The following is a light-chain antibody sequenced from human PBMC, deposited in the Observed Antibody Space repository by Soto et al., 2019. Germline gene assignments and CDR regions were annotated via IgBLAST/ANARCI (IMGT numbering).Light chain of an antibody. J-gene: IGKJ2*01. CDR3: QQGYSTPYT. V-gene: IGKV1-39*01. CDR2: SSS. CDR1: QSISTY. Sequence: DIQMTQSPSSLSASVGDRVTITCRASQSISTYLNWYQQKPGKAHKLLIYSSSTLQGGGPASFSGSGSGTDFTLTINSLQPEDFATYYCQQGYSTPYTFGQGTKLEIK.